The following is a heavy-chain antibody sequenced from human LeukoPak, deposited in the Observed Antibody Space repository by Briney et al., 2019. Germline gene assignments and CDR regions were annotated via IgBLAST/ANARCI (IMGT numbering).Heavy chain of an antibody. J-gene: IGHJ6*02. CDR2: INHSGST. Sequence: MPSETLSLTCAVYGGSFSGYYWSWIRQPLGKGLEWIGEINHSGSTNYNPSLKSRVTISVDTSKNQFSLKLSSVTAADTAVYYCVRIKRVGGSSSAYYYYYGMDVWGQGTTVTVSS. CDR3: VRIKRVGGSSSAYYYYYGMDV. CDR1: GGSFSGYY. D-gene: IGHD6-6*01. V-gene: IGHV4-34*01.